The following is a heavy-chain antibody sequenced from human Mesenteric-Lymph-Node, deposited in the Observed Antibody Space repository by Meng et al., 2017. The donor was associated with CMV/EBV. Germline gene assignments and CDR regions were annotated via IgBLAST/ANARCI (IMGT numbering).Heavy chain of an antibody. J-gene: IGHJ5*02. CDR1: GFSFSSYW. D-gene: IGHD2-2*01. CDR2: IKYDGSEK. V-gene: IGHV3-7*03. Sequence: GESLKISCAASGFSFSSYWITWVRQDPGKGLEWVASIKYDGSEKYYVDSVKGRFTISRDNAENSLYLQLSSLRSEDTAVYYCSRHVSSTSRFDPWGQGTLVTVSS. CDR3: SRHVSSTSRFDP.